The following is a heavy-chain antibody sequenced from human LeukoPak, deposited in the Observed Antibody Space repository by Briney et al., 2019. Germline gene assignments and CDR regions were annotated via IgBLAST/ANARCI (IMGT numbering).Heavy chain of an antibody. D-gene: IGHD6-19*01. CDR1: GLTVSSSY. J-gene: IGHJ4*02. CDR3: VRSSSGWYDY. CDR2: IYSGGST. Sequence: GGSLRLSCAASGLTVSSSYMSWVRQAPGEGLEWVSVIYSGGSTYYADSLKGRFTISRDNSKNTLDLQMSSLRPEDTAVYYCVRSSSGWYDYWGQGTLVTVSS. V-gene: IGHV3-66*01.